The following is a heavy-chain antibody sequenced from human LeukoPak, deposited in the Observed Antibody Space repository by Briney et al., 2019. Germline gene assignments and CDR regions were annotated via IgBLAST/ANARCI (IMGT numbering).Heavy chain of an antibody. J-gene: IGHJ3*02. Sequence: ASVKVSCKASGYTFTGYYMHWVRQAPGHGLEWMGWINPNSGGTNYAQKFQGRVTMTRDTSISTGYMELSRLRSDDTAVYYCAREGLRDDAFDIWGQGTMVTVSS. CDR1: GYTFTGYY. V-gene: IGHV1-2*02. CDR2: INPNSGGT. D-gene: IGHD3/OR15-3a*01. CDR3: AREGLRDDAFDI.